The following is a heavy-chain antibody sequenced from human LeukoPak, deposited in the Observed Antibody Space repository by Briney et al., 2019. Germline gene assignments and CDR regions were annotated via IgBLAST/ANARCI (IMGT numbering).Heavy chain of an antibody. CDR3: AREKKTEWTTGAFDM. CDR2: IIPILGIA. CDR1: GGTFSSYA. Sequence: SVKFSCKASGGTFSSYAISWVRQAPGQGLEWMGRIIPILGIANYAQKFQGRVTITADKSTSTAHMELSSLRSEDTAVYYCAREKKTEWTTGAFDMWGQGTMVIVSS. V-gene: IGHV1-69*04. D-gene: IGHD3-3*01. J-gene: IGHJ3*02.